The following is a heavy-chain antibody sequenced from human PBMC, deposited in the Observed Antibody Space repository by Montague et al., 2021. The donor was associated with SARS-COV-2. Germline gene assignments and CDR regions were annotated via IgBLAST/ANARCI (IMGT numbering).Heavy chain of an antibody. V-gene: IGHV4-39*01. Sequence: SETLSLTCTVSGGSISSSSYYWGWIRQPPGKGLEWIGNIFYSGSTYYNTSLESRVTTSVDTSKNQFSLRLSSVTAADTTVYYCARLPYFYDSTHAFDIWGQGTMVTVSS. CDR1: GGSISSSSYY. J-gene: IGHJ3*02. CDR2: IFYSGST. CDR3: ARLPYFYDSTHAFDI. D-gene: IGHD3-22*01.